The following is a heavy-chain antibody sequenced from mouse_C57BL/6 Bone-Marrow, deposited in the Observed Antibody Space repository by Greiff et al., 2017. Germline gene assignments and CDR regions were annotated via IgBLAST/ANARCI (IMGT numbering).Heavy chain of an antibody. CDR2: ISYDGSN. CDR1: GYSITSGYY. D-gene: IGHD1-1*01. J-gene: IGHJ1*03. V-gene: IGHV3-6*01. Sequence: EVQLQESGPGLVKPSQSLSLTCSVTGYSITSGYYWNWIRQFPGNKLEWMGYISYDGSNNYNPSLKNRISITRDTSKNQFFLKLNSVTTEDTATYYCATRGSSYGYCDVWGTGTTVTVSS. CDR3: ATRGSSYGYCDV.